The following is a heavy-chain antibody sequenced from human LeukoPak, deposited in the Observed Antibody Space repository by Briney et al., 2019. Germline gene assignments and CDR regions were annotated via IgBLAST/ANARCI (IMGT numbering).Heavy chain of an antibody. Sequence: GGSLRLSCAASGFTFSNYGMHWVRQAPGKGLEWMTTIWYDGNNKYYADSVKGRFAISRDNSKNTLYVQMSSLRVEDTAVCYCARDSRAYGSGATIDYWGQGTLVTVSS. J-gene: IGHJ4*02. CDR1: GFTFSNYG. CDR2: IWYDGNNK. V-gene: IGHV3-33*01. CDR3: ARDSRAYGSGATIDY. D-gene: IGHD2-15*01.